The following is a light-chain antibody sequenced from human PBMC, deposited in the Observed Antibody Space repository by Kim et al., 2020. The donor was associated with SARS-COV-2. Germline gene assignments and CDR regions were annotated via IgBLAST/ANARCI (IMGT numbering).Light chain of an antibody. Sequence: QTATLTCTGNNNNVGNQGAAWLQQHQGHPPKLLSYRNNNRPSGISERFSASRSGDTASLTITGLQPEDETDYYCSAWDSSLNVWVFGGGTHLTVL. V-gene: IGLV10-54*04. CDR2: RNN. J-gene: IGLJ3*02. CDR3: SAWDSSLNVWV. CDR1: NNNVGNQG.